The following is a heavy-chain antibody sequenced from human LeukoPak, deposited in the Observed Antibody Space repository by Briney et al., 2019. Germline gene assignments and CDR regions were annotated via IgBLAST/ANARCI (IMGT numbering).Heavy chain of an antibody. D-gene: IGHD2-15*01. Sequence: SATLSLTCAVYGGTFSGYDLSWIRQPPGQGLEWIGEINHRGCINYNPSHKSRFTISLDAAQNQCSQYQSSVPAADTAVYYCARNIGGYCSGGSCLGGLFDYWGQGTLVTVSS. V-gene: IGHV4-34*01. J-gene: IGHJ4*02. CDR3: ARNIGGYCSGGSCLGGLFDY. CDR2: INHRGCI. CDR1: GGTFSGYD.